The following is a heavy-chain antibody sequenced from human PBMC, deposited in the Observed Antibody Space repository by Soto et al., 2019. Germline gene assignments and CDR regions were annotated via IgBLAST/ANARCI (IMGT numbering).Heavy chain of an antibody. V-gene: IGHV4-30-4*01. Sequence: SETLSLTCTVSGGSIISGDYYLICIRQPPGKGLELIGYIYYSGSTYYNPSLKSRVTISVDTSKNQFSLKLSSVTAADTAVYYCARAEDGYNNFDYWGQGTLVTVPQ. J-gene: IGHJ4*02. CDR2: IYYSGST. CDR1: GGSIISGDYY. CDR3: ARAEDGYNNFDY. D-gene: IGHD5-12*01.